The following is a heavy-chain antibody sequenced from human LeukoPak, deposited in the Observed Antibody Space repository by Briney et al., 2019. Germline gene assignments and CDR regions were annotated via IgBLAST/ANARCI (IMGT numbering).Heavy chain of an antibody. D-gene: IGHD3-22*01. CDR2: IWYDGSNK. Sequence: GGTLRLSCAASGVTFSSYGMHWVRQAPAKGLEWGAVIWYDGSNKYYADSVKGRFTISRDNSKNTLYLQMNSLRAEETAVYYCASRPPHYDSSGYPTWGQGTLVTVSS. J-gene: IGHJ5*02. V-gene: IGHV3-33*01. CDR1: GVTFSSYG. CDR3: ASRPPHYDSSGYPT.